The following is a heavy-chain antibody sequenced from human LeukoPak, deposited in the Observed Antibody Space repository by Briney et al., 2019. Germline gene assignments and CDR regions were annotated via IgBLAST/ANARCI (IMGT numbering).Heavy chain of an antibody. Sequence: ESLSLTCTVSGGSINNYYWNWIRQSPGKGLEWVSSISSSSSYMYYADSMKGRFTISRDNAKNSLYLQMNSLRAEDTAMYYCARVRNIWSFLDSWGQGTLVTVSS. J-gene: IGHJ4*02. CDR2: ISSSSSYM. V-gene: IGHV3-21*01. CDR3: ARVRNIWSFLDS. D-gene: IGHD6-13*01. CDR1: GGSINNYY.